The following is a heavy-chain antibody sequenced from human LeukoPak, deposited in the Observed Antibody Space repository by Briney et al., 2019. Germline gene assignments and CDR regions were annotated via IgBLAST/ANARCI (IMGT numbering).Heavy chain of an antibody. CDR1: VYTFTNYD. CDR3: SRGPAYINYGPSYYTSMNF. V-gene: IGHV1-8*03. CDR2: MKPNSGNT. Sequence: ASVTVSCKASVYTFTNYDINWVRQATGQGLEWMGWMKPNSGNTGYAQKFQGRVTITRDTSINTAYMELSSLRSEDSAVYYCSRGPAYINYGPSYYTSMNFGGKGTTFTVAS. D-gene: IGHD4-11*01. J-gene: IGHJ6*03.